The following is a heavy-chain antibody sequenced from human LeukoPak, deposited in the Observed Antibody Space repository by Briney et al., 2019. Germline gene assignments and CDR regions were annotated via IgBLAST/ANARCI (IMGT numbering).Heavy chain of an antibody. CDR2: INPSGGST. D-gene: IGHD4-23*01. J-gene: IGHJ4*02. CDR3: ARDASTTVVTGDFDY. Sequence: ASVKVSCKASGYTFTSYYMHWVRQAPGQGLEWMGIINPSGGSTSYAQKFQGRVTMTRDMSTSTVYMELSSLRSEDTAVYYCARDASTTVVTGDFDYWGQGTLVTVSS. CDR1: GYTFTSYY. V-gene: IGHV1-46*01.